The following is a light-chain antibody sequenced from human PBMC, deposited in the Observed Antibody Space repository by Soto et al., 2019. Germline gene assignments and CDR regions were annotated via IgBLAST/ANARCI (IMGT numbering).Light chain of an antibody. CDR2: DVS. J-gene: IGLJ1*01. CDR3: STYSSSSQLYV. Sequence: QSALTQPASVSESPGQSITVSCTGTSSDVGGYNYVSWYQQHPGKAPKLMIYDVSDRPSGVSNRFSGSKSGHTASLTISGLQAEGEADYYCSTYSSSSQLYVFGTGTNVTVL. CDR1: SSDVGGYNY. V-gene: IGLV2-14*01.